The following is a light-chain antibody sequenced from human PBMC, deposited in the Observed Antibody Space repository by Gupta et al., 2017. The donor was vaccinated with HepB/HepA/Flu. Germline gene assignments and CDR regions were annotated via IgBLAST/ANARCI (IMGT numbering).Light chain of an antibody. CDR2: DVS. J-gene: IGLJ1*01. CDR1: SSDVGSYNY. V-gene: IGLV2-14*03. Sequence: QSALTQPASVSGSPGPSTAISCTGSSSDVGSYNYVSWYQQHPGKAPKLVIYDVSNRTTGVANRFFGSKSGNTASLTISGLQAEDEADYYCSSYTGIRMLYVFGTGTKVTVL. CDR3: SSYTGIRMLYV.